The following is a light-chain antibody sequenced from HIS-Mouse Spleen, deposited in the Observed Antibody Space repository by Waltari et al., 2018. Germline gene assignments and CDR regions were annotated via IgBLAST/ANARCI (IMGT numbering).Light chain of an antibody. J-gene: IGLJ2*01. CDR1: SSDVGGYNY. V-gene: IGLV2-14*03. Sequence: QSALTQPASVSGSPGQSITISCTGTSSDVGGYNYVSWYQQHPGKAPKLMIYDVSNRPSGVSKRVSGSKSGNTASLTISGLQAEDEADYYCSSYTSSSTLVVFGGGTKLTVL. CDR2: DVS. CDR3: SSYTSSSTLVV.